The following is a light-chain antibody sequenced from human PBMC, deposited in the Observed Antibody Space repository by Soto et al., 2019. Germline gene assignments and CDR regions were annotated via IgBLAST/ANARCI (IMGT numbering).Light chain of an antibody. CDR1: SSDVGSYNR. CDR2: EVS. V-gene: IGLV2-18*02. Sequence: QSALTQPPSVSGSPGQSVAISCTGTSSDVGSYNRVAWYQQSPGTAPKLMIYEVSNRPSGVPDRFSGSKSGNTASLTISGLQAEDEADYYCSSITSSSTYVFGTGTKVTVL. J-gene: IGLJ1*01. CDR3: SSITSSSTYV.